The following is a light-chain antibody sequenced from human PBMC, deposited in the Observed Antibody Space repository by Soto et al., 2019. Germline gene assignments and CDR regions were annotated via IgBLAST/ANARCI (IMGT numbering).Light chain of an antibody. CDR2: DNN. CDR1: SSNIANNY. V-gene: IGLV1-51*01. Sequence: QSVLTQPPSVSVAPGQKVTISCSGSSSNIANNYVSWYQQLPGTAPKLLIYDNNKRPSGIPDRFSGSKSGTSATLDITGLQTGDEADYYCGAWDSSLTAGVFGGGTKLTVL. J-gene: IGLJ2*01. CDR3: GAWDSSLTAGV.